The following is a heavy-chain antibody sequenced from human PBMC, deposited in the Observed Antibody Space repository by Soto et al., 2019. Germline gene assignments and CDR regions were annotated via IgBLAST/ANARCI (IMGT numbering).Heavy chain of an antibody. J-gene: IGHJ4*02. CDR3: AKDRVADILTGSHYFDY. V-gene: IGHV3-9*01. Sequence: GGSLRLSCAASGFTFDDYAMHWVRQAPGKGLEWVSGISWNSGSIGYADSVKGRFTISRDNAKNSLYLQMNSLRAEDTALYYCAKDRVADILTGSHYFDYWGQGTLVTVSS. D-gene: IGHD3-9*01. CDR2: ISWNSGSI. CDR1: GFTFDDYA.